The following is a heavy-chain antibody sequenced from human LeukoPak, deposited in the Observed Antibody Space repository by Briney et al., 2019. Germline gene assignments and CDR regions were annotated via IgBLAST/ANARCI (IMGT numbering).Heavy chain of an antibody. V-gene: IGHV5-51*01. D-gene: IGHD2-21*02. J-gene: IGHJ2*01. CDR2: IYPADSDT. Sequence: MGIIYPADSDTAYSPPFQCQVTFSADKSISTAYLQWTSLKASDTAMYYCARRGGDGLWYFDLWGRDTLVTVSS. CDR3: ARRGGDGLWYFDL.